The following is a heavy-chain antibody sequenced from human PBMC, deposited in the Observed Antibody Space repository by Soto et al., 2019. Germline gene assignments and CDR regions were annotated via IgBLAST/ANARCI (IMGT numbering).Heavy chain of an antibody. D-gene: IGHD6-13*01. Sequence: QVQLVQSGAEVKKPGASVKVSCKASGYTFTSYDINWVRQATGQGLEWMGWMNPNSGNTGYAQKFQGRVTMTRNTSTSTAYMELSSLRSEDPAVYYCARRGYSSSWYSYYYYGMDVWGQGTTVTVSS. CDR1: GYTFTSYD. V-gene: IGHV1-8*01. J-gene: IGHJ6*02. CDR3: ARRGYSSSWYSYYYYGMDV. CDR2: MNPNSGNT.